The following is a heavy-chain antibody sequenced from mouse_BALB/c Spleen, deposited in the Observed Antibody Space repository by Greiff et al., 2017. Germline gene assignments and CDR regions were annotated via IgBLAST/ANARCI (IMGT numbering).Heavy chain of an antibody. CDR1: GYTFSSYW. J-gene: IGHJ3*01. D-gene: IGHD1-1*01. CDR3: AGLYYYGSRGFAY. V-gene: IGHV1-9*01. Sequence: VQLQQSGAELMKPGASVKISCKATGYTFSSYWLEWVKQRPGHGLEWIGEILPGSGSTNYNEKFKGKATFTADTSSNTAYMQLSSLTSEDSAVYYCAGLYYYGSRGFAYWGQGTLVTVSA. CDR2: ILPGSGST.